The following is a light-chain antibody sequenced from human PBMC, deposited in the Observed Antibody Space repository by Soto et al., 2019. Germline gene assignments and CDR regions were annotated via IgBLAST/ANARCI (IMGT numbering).Light chain of an antibody. CDR3: HQRSSWPGT. CDR1: QSISNF. J-gene: IGKJ2*01. CDR2: DVS. Sequence: EIVLTQSPATLSLSPGERATLSCRASQSISNFLAWYQQKPGQAPRLLIYDVSTRATGIPARFSGGGSGTDFTLTIGSLEPEDFAVYYCHQRSSWPGTFGQGAKLEIK. V-gene: IGKV3-11*01.